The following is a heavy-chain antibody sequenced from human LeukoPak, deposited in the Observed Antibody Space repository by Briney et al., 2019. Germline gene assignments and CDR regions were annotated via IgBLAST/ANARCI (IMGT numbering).Heavy chain of an antibody. V-gene: IGHV4-31*03. J-gene: IGHJ6*02. D-gene: IGHD3-10*01. Sequence: SETLSLTCTVSGGSISSGGYYRSWIRQHPGKGLEWIGYIYYSGSTYYNPSLKSRVTISVDTSKNQFSLKLSSVTAADTAVYYCARDEVSGYYYYGMDVWGQGTTVTVSS. CDR2: IYYSGST. CDR1: GGSISSGGYY. CDR3: ARDEVSGYYYYGMDV.